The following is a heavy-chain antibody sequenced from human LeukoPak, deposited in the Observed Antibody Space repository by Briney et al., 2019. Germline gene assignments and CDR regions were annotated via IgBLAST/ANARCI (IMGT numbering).Heavy chain of an antibody. D-gene: IGHD6-13*01. CDR3: ARTAAGSNFDY. CDR2: IYHSGST. Sequence: PSETLSLTCTVSGYSISSGYYWGWIRPPPGKGLEWIGSIYHSGSTYYNPSLKSRVTISVDTSKNQFSLKLSSVTAADTAVYYCARTAAGSNFDYWGQGTLVTVSS. J-gene: IGHJ4*02. V-gene: IGHV4-38-2*02. CDR1: GYSISSGYY.